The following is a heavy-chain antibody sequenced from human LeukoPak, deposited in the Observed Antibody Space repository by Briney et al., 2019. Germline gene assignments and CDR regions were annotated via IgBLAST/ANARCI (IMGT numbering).Heavy chain of an antibody. CDR1: GFAFSDYW. J-gene: IGHJ4*02. V-gene: IGHV3-7*01. CDR3: ARGVFATGWYPDNFDY. Sequence: PGGSLRLSCAASGFAFSDYWMRWVRQAPGKGLEWVANVTQAGSDKYYMDSVKGRFPISRGNPENSLYLQMNSLRAEDTAVYYCARGVFATGWYPDNFDYWGQGTLVTVSS. CDR2: VTQAGSDK. D-gene: IGHD6-19*01.